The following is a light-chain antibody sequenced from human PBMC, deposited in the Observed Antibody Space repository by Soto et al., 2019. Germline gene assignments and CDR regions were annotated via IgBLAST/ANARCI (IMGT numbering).Light chain of an antibody. J-gene: IGKJ3*01. CDR2: DTS. Sequence: EIVMMQSPGTLSLSPGEGATLSCRASQSVRSNYLAWYQQKPGQAPTVLIFDTSRRASGVPDRFSGSGSGTDFTLTISRLEPDDFAVYYCQQYGSSQFTFGTGTKVDIK. V-gene: IGKV3-20*01. CDR1: QSVRSNY. CDR3: QQYGSSQFT.